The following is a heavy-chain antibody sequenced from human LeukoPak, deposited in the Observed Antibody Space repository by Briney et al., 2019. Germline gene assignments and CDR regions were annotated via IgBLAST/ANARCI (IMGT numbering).Heavy chain of an antibody. CDR1: EFTFSSYA. CDR2: FSSNGGST. J-gene: IGHJ4*02. Sequence: PGGSLRLSCAASEFTFSSYAMHWARPAPGKGLEYVSAFSSNGGSTYYADSVKGRFTISRDNSKNTLYLQMGSLRAEDMAVYYCARAPGYYDSSGYIWGQGTLVTVSS. V-gene: IGHV3-64*02. D-gene: IGHD3-22*01. CDR3: ARAPGYYDSSGYI.